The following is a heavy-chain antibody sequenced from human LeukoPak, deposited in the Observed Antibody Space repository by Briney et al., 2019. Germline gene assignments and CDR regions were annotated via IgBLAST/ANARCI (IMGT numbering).Heavy chain of an antibody. Sequence: ASVKVSCKASGYTFSRNGISWVRQAPGQGLEWMGWIGAYNGNTKYVQKFQGRVTMTTDTSTSTAHMELRSLRSDDTAVYYCAKDHDFDFDYWGQGTLVTVSS. CDR1: GYTFSRNG. V-gene: IGHV1-18*01. CDR2: IGAYNGNT. CDR3: AKDHDFDFDY. D-gene: IGHD3-3*01. J-gene: IGHJ4*02.